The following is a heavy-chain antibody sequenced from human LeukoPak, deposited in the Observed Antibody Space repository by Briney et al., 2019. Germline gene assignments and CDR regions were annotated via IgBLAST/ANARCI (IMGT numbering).Heavy chain of an antibody. V-gene: IGHV3-30*18. CDR1: GFTFSSYG. J-gene: IGHJ4*02. Sequence: GGSLRLSCAASGFTFSSYGMHWVRQAPGKGLEWVAVISYDGSNKYYADSVRGRFTISRDNSKNTLYLQMNSLRAEDTAVYYCAKDREDGSYYTLDYWGQGTLVTASS. CDR2: ISYDGSNK. CDR3: AKDREDGSYYTLDY. D-gene: IGHD1-26*01.